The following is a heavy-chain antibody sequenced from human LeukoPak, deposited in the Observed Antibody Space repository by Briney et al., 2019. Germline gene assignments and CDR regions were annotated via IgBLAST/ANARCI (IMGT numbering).Heavy chain of an antibody. CDR1: GGSISSISYY. Sequence: KPSETLSLTCTVSGGSISSISYYWGWIRQPPGKGLEWIGSVYYSGSTYYNPSLKSRVTVSVDTSKNQFSLKLTSVTAADTALYYCYSGSESYRSLDIWGRGTMVTVSS. J-gene: IGHJ3*02. V-gene: IGHV4-39*01. D-gene: IGHD3-10*01. CDR3: YSGSESYRSLDI. CDR2: VYYSGST.